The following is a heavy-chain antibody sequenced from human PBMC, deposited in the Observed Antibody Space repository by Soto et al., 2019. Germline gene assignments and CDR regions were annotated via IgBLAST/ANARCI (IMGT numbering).Heavy chain of an antibody. V-gene: IGHV4-30-4*01. D-gene: IGHD1-26*01. CDR2: IYHGGNT. J-gene: IGHJ4*02. CDR1: GDSIGIGYYY. Sequence: PSETLSHTCPVSGDSIGIGYYYWLWISQPPGKGLEWIGYIYHGGNTYYNPSLKGRLIISVDKSNNQFSLNLSSVTAADTAVYYCASARGGLWDFDYWGQGTPVTAPQ. CDR3: ASARGGLWDFDY.